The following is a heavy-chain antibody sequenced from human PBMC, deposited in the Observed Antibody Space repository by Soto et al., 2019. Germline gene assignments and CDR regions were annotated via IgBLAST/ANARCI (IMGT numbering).Heavy chain of an antibody. CDR1: GDSIIGIYH. CDR2: IYHTGTT. D-gene: IGHD3-22*01. J-gene: IGHJ3*02. V-gene: IGHV4-38-2*02. Sequence: PSETQSHTCAVSGDSIIGIYHWAWIRQSPVRVLEWIASIYHTGTTYFNPSLKSRVTMSLDRPKNQFSLKLSSVTAADTAVYYCARELLFYDSDGFSWDDAFDIWGQGTMVTVSS. CDR3: ARELLFYDSDGFSWDDAFDI.